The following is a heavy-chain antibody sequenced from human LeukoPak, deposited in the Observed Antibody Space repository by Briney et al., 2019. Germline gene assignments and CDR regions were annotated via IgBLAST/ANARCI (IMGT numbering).Heavy chain of an antibody. CDR1: GFTFSSYW. CDR2: IKQDRSEK. CDR3: ARSSAREYCSSPTCYLIGAFDI. D-gene: IGHD2-2*01. J-gene: IGHJ3*02. V-gene: IGHV3-7*01. Sequence: QPGGCLRLSCAAAGFTFSSYWMSWFRQAPGKGLEWVANIKQDRSEKYYVDSVRGRFTISRDNAKNSLYLQMNSLRAEDTAVYYCARSSAREYCSSPTCYLIGAFDIWGQGTMVTVSS.